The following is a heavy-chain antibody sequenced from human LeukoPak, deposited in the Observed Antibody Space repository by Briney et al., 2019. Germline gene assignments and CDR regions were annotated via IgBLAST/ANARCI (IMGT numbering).Heavy chain of an antibody. CDR1: GGSISSYY. CDR3: ARHGYSYGSPGRNYFDY. Sequence: SETLSLTCTVSGGSISSYYWSWIRQPPGKGLEWIGYIYTSGSTNYNPSLKSRVTISVDTSKNQFSLKLSSVTAADTAVYYCARHGYSYGSPGRNYFDYWGQGTLVTVPS. J-gene: IGHJ4*02. V-gene: IGHV4-4*09. D-gene: IGHD5-18*01. CDR2: IYTSGST.